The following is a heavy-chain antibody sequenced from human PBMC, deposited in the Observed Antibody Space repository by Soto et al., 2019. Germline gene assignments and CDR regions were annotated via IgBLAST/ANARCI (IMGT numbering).Heavy chain of an antibody. V-gene: IGHV3-23*04. CDR2: ISGSGGST. CDR1: GYIFSSYA. CDR3: AKDGGNDFLRRFDP. Sequence: VHLVQSGAEVKKPGASVKVSCKASGYIFSSYAMSWVRQAPGKGLEWVSAISGSGGSTYYADSVKGRFTISRDNSKNTLYLQMNSLRAEDTAVYYCAKDGGNDFLRRFDPWGQGTLVTVSS. J-gene: IGHJ5*02. D-gene: IGHD5-12*01.